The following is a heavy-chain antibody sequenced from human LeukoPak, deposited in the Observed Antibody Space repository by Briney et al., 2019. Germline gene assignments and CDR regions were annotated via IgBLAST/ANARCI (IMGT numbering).Heavy chain of an antibody. V-gene: IGHV4-59*08. J-gene: IGHJ4*02. CDR1: GGSISSYY. CDR2: IYYSGST. D-gene: IGHD4-17*01. Sequence: SETLSLTCTVSGGSISSYYWSWIRQPPGKGLEWIGYIYYSGSTNYNPSLKSRVTISVDTSRNQFSLKLSSVTAADTAVYYCARLNDYGDYGGVDYWGQGTLVTVSS. CDR3: ARLNDYGDYGGVDY.